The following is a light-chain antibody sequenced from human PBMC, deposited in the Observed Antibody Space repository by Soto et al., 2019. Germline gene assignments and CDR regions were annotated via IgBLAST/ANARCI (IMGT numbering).Light chain of an antibody. V-gene: IGKV3-20*01. CDR1: QSVSNSY. CDR3: QQYGSSPMYT. Sequence: EIVLTQSPGTLSLSPGERATLSCMASQSVSNSYLAWYQQKPGQAPRLLIYGASSRATGIPDRFSGSGSGTDFTLTISRLEPEDFAVYSCQQYGSSPMYTFGQGTKLDIK. J-gene: IGKJ2*01. CDR2: GAS.